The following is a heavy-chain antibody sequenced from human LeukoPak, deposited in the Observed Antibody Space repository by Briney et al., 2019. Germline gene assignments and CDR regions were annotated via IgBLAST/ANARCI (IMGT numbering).Heavy chain of an antibody. CDR1: GFTFSSYA. CDR3: ARGAVERHGSSWYSDY. V-gene: IGHV3-30*01. CDR2: ISYDGSNK. Sequence: PGGSLRLSCAASGFTFSSYAMHWVRQAPGKGLEWVAVISYDGSNKYYADSVKGRFTISRDNSKNTLYLQMNSLRAEDTAVYYCARGAVERHGSSWYSDYWGQGTLVTVSS. J-gene: IGHJ4*02. D-gene: IGHD6-13*01.